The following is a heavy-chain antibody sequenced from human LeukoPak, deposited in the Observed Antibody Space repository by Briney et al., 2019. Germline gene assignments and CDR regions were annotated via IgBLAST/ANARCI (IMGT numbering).Heavy chain of an antibody. V-gene: IGHV3-23*01. CDR3: AKVGGGSSTSCYSPAAY. D-gene: IGHD2-2*01. CDR1: GFTFSSYA. CDR2: IGGSGDSA. Sequence: GGSLRLSCAASGFTFSSYAMSWVRQAPGQGLEWGSAIGGSGDSAYYADSVKGRFTISRDNSKNTLFLQMNSLRAEDTAVYYCAKVGGGSSTSCYSPAAYWGQGTLVTVSS. J-gene: IGHJ4*02.